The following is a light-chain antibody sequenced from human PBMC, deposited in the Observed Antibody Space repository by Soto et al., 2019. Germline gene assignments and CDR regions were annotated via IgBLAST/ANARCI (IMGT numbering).Light chain of an antibody. CDR1: SSDVGGYNY. CDR2: DVT. CDR3: CSYAGSYPVV. V-gene: IGLV2-11*01. J-gene: IGLJ2*01. Sequence: QLVLTQPRSVSGSPGQSVTISCTGTSSDVGGYNYVSWYQQHPGKAPKLMIYDVTKRPSGVPDRFSGSKSGNTASLTISGLQADDEADYYCCSYAGSYPVVFGGGTKLTVL.